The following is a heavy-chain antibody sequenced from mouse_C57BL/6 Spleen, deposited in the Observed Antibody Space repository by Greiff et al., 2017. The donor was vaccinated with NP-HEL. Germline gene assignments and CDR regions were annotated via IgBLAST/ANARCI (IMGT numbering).Heavy chain of an antibody. Sequence: QVQLKQSGPELVKPGASVQISCKASGYAFSSSWMNWVKQRPGKGLEWIGRIYPGDGDTNYIGKFKGKATLTADTSASTAYMQLSSLTSEDSAVYFCASLYYGNSYYAMDYWGQGTSVTVSS. CDR2: IYPGDGDT. CDR3: ASLYYGNSYYAMDY. CDR1: GYAFSSSW. V-gene: IGHV1-82*01. D-gene: IGHD2-1*01. J-gene: IGHJ4*01.